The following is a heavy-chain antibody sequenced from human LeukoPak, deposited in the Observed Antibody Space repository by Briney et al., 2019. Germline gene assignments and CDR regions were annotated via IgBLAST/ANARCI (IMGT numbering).Heavy chain of an antibody. CDR2: IYYSGST. D-gene: IGHD3-9*01. CDR3: ARHPTGYPNWFDP. CDR1: GGSISGYY. V-gene: IGHV4-59*08. Sequence: SETLSLTCTVSGGSISGYYWSWVRQPPGKGLERIGYIYYSGSTVYDPSLKSRVSMSADTSKNQFSLQLTSMTAADTAVYYCARHPTGYPNWFDPWGQGTLVTVSS. J-gene: IGHJ5*02.